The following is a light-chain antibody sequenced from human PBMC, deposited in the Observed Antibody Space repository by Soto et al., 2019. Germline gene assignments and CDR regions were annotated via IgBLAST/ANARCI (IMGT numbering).Light chain of an antibody. J-gene: IGLJ1*01. V-gene: IGLV2-11*01. CDR1: SSDVGGSDY. CDR3: ASYAGYYV. CDR2: DVT. Sequence: QSALTQPRSVSGSPGQSVTISCTGTSSDVGGSDYVSWCQHHPGKAPKLVIYDVTKRPSGVPDRFSGSKSGNTASLTISGVQAEDEADYYCASYAGYYVFGTGTKVTVL.